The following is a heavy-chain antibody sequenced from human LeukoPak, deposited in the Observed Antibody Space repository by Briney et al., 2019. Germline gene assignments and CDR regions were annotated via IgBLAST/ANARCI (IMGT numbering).Heavy chain of an antibody. CDR3: ARPAWDIVVVPAAKNDAFDI. D-gene: IGHD2-2*01. CDR1: GGSISSSSYY. CDR2: IDYSGST. V-gene: IGHV4-39*01. Sequence: SETLSLTCTVSGGSISSSSYYWGWIRQPPGKGLEWIGSIDYSGSTYYNPSLKSRVTISVDTSKNQFSLKLSSVTAADTAVYYCARPAWDIVVVPAAKNDAFDIWGQGTMVTVSS. J-gene: IGHJ3*02.